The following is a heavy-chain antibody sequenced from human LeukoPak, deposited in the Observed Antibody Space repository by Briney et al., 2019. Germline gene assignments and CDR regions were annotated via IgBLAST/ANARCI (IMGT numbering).Heavy chain of an antibody. J-gene: IGHJ4*02. CDR2: IKSDGTT. V-gene: IGHV3-53*01. Sequence: GGSLRLSCAPSGLTVTSNHTSWVRQAPGKGLEWVSLIKSDGTTEYADSVKGRFTISRDNSKNTLFLQMNSLRVEDTAVYYCARLRRGYWGRGTPVTVSS. CDR1: GLTVTSNH. CDR3: ARLRRGY.